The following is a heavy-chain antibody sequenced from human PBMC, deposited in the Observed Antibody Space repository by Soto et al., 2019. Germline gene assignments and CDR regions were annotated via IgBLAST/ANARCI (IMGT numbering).Heavy chain of an antibody. CDR1: GFTFSSYG. V-gene: IGHV3-30*18. J-gene: IGHJ2*01. D-gene: IGHD2-21*02. Sequence: QVQLVESGGGVVQPGRSLRLSCAASGFTFSSYGMHWVRQAPGKGLEWVAGISYDGSNKYYADSVKGRFTISRDNSKNTLYLHMNSLRAEDTAVYYCAKDSTVVVTAIGSWYFDLWGRGTLVTVSS. CDR3: AKDSTVVVTAIGSWYFDL. CDR2: ISYDGSNK.